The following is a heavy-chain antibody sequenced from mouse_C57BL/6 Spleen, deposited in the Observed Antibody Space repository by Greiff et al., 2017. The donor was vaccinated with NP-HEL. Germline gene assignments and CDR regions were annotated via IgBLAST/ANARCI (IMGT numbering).Heavy chain of an antibody. D-gene: IGHD1-2*01. J-gene: IGHJ1*03. CDR2: IYPGSGNT. Sequence: QVQLQQSGPELVKPGASVKISCKASGYSFTSYYIHWVKQRPGQGLEWIGWIYPGSGNTKYNEKFKGKATLTADTSSSTAYMQLSSLTSEDSAVYYCARDGDYGSYWYFDVWGTGTTVTVSS. CDR1: GYSFTSYY. V-gene: IGHV1-66*01. CDR3: ARDGDYGSYWYFDV.